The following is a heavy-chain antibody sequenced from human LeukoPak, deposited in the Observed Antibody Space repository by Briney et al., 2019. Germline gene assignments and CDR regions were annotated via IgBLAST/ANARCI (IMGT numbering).Heavy chain of an antibody. CDR1: GFTVSSNY. J-gene: IGHJ6*02. CDR3: ARVTSYYYYGMDV. V-gene: IGHV3-53*01. Sequence: GGSLRLSCAASGFTVSSNYMSWVRQAPGKGLEWVSVIYSGGSTYYADSVKGRFTISRDNSKNTLYLQMNSLRAEDTAVYYCARVTSYYYYGMDVWGQGTTVTVSS. CDR2: IYSGGST. D-gene: IGHD4-11*01.